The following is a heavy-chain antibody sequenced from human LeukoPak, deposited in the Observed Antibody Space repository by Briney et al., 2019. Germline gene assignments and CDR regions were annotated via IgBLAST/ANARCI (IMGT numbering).Heavy chain of an antibody. CDR1: GGSISSGDYY. CDR3: ARCYDFWSGYFPPDV. J-gene: IGHJ6*04. CDR2: INHSGST. Sequence: PSQTLSLTCTVSGGSISSGDYYWTWIRQPPGKGLEWIGEINHSGSTNYNPSLKSRVTISVDTSKNQFSLKLSSVTAADTAVYYCARCYDFWSGYFPPDVWGKGTTVTVSS. D-gene: IGHD3-3*01. V-gene: IGHV4-30-4*08.